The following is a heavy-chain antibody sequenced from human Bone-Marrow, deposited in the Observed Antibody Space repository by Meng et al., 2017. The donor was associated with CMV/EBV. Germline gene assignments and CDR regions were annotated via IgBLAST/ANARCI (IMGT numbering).Heavy chain of an antibody. J-gene: IGHJ4*02. CDR2: IIPIFGTA. CDR3: ARGLYADIVATPFDY. V-gene: IGHV1-69*01. CDR1: GGPFRCYA. Sequence: QGRVVSSVGEVKRLGYAMKLSCKAPGGPFRCYAISWGRQAPGQGLGWMGGIIPIFGTANYAQKFQGRVTITADESTSTAYMELSSLRSEDTAVYYCARGLYADIVATPFDYWGQGTLVTVSS. D-gene: IGHD5-12*01.